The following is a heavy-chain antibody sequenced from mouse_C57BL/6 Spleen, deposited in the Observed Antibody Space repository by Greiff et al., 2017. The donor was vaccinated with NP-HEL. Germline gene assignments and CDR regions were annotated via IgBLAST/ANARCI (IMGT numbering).Heavy chain of an antibody. CDR1: GYTFTSYW. D-gene: IGHD2-4*01. CDR2: IHPNSGST. V-gene: IGHV1-64*01. CDR3: ARSASYDYDGAWFAY. J-gene: IGHJ3*01. Sequence: VQLQQPGAELVKPGASVKLSCKASGYTFTSYWMHWVKQRPGQGLEWIGMIHPNSGSTNYNEKFKSKATLTVDKSSSTAYMQLSSLTSEDSAVYYCARSASYDYDGAWFAYWGQGTLVTVSA.